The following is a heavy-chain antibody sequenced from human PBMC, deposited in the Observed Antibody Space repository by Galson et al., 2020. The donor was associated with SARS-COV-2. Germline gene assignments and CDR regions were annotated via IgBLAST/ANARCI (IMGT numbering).Heavy chain of an antibody. CDR1: GFTFSDYY. V-gene: IGHV3-11*01. CDR3: ARETATRMGAAAGYYYGMDV. CDR2: ISSSGSTI. Sequence: GGSLRLSCAASGFTFSDYYMSWIRQAPGKGLEWVSYISSSGSTIYYADSVKGRFTISRDNAKNSLYLQMNSLRAEDTAVYYCARETATRMGAAAGYYYGMDVWGQGTTVTVSS. D-gene: IGHD6-13*01. J-gene: IGHJ6*02.